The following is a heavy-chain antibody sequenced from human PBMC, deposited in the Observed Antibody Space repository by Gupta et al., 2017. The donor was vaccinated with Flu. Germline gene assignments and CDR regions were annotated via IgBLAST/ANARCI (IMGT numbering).Heavy chain of an antibody. D-gene: IGHD1-20*01. V-gene: IGHV3-53*02. J-gene: IGHJ3*02. CDR2: IYNGGST. CDR1: GFPVSSNY. Sequence: EVQLVETGGGLIQPGGSLRLSCAASGFPVSSNYMSWVRQAPGKGLEWVSVIYNGGSTYYADSVKGRFTISRDNSKNTLYLQMNSLRAEDTAVYYCARDGLDITGTPDAFDIWGQGTMVTVSS. CDR3: ARDGLDITGTPDAFDI.